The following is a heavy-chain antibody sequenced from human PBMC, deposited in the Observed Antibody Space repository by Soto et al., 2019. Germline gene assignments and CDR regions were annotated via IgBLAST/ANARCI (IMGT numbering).Heavy chain of an antibody. CDR2: IRASRVNT. CDR3: RSYVSARFGS. D-gene: IGHD3-10*02. CDR1: GLTFRNHA. Sequence: PGGSLRLSCTTSGLTFRNHAMTWVRQGSQRALEWVSTIRASRVNTHYADCVKGRFTSSRDNSRTKLYMQINCMRGEAMAVYYCRSYVSARFGSRGKGTVVTVAS. V-gene: IGHV3-23*01. J-gene: IGHJ6*04.